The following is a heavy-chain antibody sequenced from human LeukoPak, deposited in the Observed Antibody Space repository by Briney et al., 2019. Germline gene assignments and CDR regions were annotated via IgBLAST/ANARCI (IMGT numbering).Heavy chain of an antibody. V-gene: IGHV4-59*08. CDR2: ISYSGTT. D-gene: IGHD2-2*02. CDR1: GGSISSSY. Sequence: SETLSLTCSVSGGSISSSYWSWIRQPPGKGLEWIGDISYSGTTDFNPSLKSRFTISLDTSKNQFSLQLSSVTAADTAVYYCARVLPPLYHFDYWGQGTLVTVSS. J-gene: IGHJ4*02. CDR3: ARVLPPLYHFDY.